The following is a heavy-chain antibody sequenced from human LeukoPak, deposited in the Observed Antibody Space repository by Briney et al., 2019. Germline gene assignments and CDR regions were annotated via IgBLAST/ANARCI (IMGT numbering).Heavy chain of an antibody. CDR1: GGTFSSYA. Sequence: SVKVSCKASGGTFSSYAISWVRQAPGQGLEWMGGIIPIFGTANYAQKFQGRVTITTDESTSTAYMELSSLRSEGTAVYYCARRASSWSLWFDPWGQGTLVTVSS. J-gene: IGHJ5*01. V-gene: IGHV1-69*05. D-gene: IGHD6-13*01. CDR2: IIPIFGTA. CDR3: ARRASSWSLWFDP.